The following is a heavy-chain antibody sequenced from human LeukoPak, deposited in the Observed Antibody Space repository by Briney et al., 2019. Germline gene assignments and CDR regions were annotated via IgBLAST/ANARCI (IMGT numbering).Heavy chain of an antibody. CDR2: IYYSGST. J-gene: IGHJ3*02. Sequence: PSETLSLTCTVSGGSISSSSYYWGWIRQPPGKGLEWIGSIYYSGSTYYNPSLKSRVTISVDTSKNQFSLKLSSVTAADTAVYYCARPYYGSGKGKISAFDIWGQGTMVTVSS. CDR3: ARPYYGSGKGKISAFDI. CDR1: GGSISSSSYY. D-gene: IGHD3-10*01. V-gene: IGHV4-39*01.